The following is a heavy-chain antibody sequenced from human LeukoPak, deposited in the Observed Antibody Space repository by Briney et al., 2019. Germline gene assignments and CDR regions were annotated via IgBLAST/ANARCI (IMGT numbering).Heavy chain of an antibody. CDR1: GGSISSSSYY. D-gene: IGHD6-19*01. Sequence: SETLSLTCTVSGGSISSSSYYWGWIRQPPGKGLEWIGSIYYSGSTYYNPSLKSRVTISVDTSKNQFSLKLSSVTAADTAVYYCARGSSSGWYVDYWGQGTLVTVSS. CDR3: ARGSSSGWYVDY. J-gene: IGHJ4*02. V-gene: IGHV4-39*07. CDR2: IYYSGST.